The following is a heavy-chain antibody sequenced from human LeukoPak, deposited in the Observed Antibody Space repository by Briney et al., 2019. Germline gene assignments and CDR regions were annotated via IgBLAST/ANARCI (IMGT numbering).Heavy chain of an antibody. CDR1: GGSISGYY. V-gene: IGHV4-4*09. Sequence: KPSETLSLTCTVSGGSISGYYWSWIRQPPGKGLEWIGYIYTSGSTNYNPSLESRVTISVDTSKNQFSLDLSSVTAADTAVYYCARQKCTSASCLTKNAFDIWGQGTMVTVSS. CDR3: ARQKCTSASCLTKNAFDI. D-gene: IGHD2-2*01. CDR2: IYTSGST. J-gene: IGHJ3*02.